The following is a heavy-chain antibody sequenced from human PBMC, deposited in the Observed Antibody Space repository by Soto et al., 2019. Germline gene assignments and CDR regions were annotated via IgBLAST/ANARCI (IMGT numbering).Heavy chain of an antibody. CDR2: IKSKTDGGTT. J-gene: IGHJ6*02. V-gene: IGHV3-15*07. Sequence: EVQLVESGGGLVKPGGSLRLSCAASGFTFSNAWMNWVRQAPGKGLEWVGRIKSKTDGGTTDYAAPVKGRFTISREDSENTLYLQMNSLKTEDTAVYYCTTFSSWSYYCYYGMDVWGQGTTVTVSS. CDR1: GFTFSNAW. CDR3: TTFSSWSYYCYYGMDV. D-gene: IGHD6-13*01.